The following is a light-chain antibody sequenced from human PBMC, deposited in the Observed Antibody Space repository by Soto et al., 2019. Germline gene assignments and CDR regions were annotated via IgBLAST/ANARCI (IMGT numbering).Light chain of an antibody. V-gene: IGKV3-20*01. CDR3: QQYGSSPQA. CDR2: GAS. Sequence: EIVLTQSPGTLSLSPGERATLSCRDSQSVSSSYLAWYQQKPGQAPRLLIYGASSRATGIPDRFSGSGSGTDFTFTISRLEPEDFAVYYCQQYGSSPQAFGQGTKLEIK. J-gene: IGKJ2*01. CDR1: QSVSSSY.